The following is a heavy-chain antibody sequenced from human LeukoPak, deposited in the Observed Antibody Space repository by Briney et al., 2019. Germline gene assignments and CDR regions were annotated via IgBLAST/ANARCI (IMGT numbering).Heavy chain of an antibody. V-gene: IGHV1-8*03. D-gene: IGHD3-3*01. Sequence: ASVKVSCKASGYTLTSYDINWVRQATGQGLEWMGWMNPNSGNTGYAQKFQGRVTITRNTSISTAYMELSSLRSEDTAVYHCARGSYYDFWSGYYYYYYYMDVWGKGTTVTVSS. CDR2: MNPNSGNT. CDR1: GYTLTSYD. J-gene: IGHJ6*03. CDR3: ARGSYYDFWSGYYYYYYYMDV.